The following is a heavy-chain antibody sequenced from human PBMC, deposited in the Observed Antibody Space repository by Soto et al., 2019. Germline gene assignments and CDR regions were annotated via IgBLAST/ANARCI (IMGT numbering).Heavy chain of an antibody. J-gene: IGHJ6*02. CDR3: AREGSSTWSGDYGMDV. CDR2: IYWSGST. D-gene: IGHD6-13*01. CDR1: GGSMRRYY. Sequence: QVHLQESGPGLVKPSETLSLTCTVSGGSMRRYYWNWIRQPPGKGLEWIGYIYWSGSTNYNPSLKSRVNMSVDTSNNQFSLKLNSVTAADTAVYYCAREGSSTWSGDYGMDVWGQGTTVTVSS. V-gene: IGHV4-59*01.